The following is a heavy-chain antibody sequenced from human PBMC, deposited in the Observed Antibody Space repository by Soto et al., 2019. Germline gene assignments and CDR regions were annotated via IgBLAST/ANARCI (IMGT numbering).Heavy chain of an antibody. D-gene: IGHD3-22*01. J-gene: IGHJ3*01. CDR2: IRTDNGDT. V-gene: IGHV1-18*03. CDR3: ARDRGYYESTGYLGRALYV. Sequence: QVQLVQSGAEVKKPGASVKVSCKASGYSFTNYGISWVREATGQGLEWMGGIRTDNGDTDYPQKVQGRVTMTTDTRASTAYIESRRLSSDDLGLYYCARDRGYYESTGYLGRALYVWGQGTMVTVSS. CDR1: GYSFTNYG.